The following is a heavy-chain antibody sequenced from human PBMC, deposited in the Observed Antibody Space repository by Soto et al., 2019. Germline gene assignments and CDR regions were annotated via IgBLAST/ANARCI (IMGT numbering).Heavy chain of an antibody. CDR1: GYTFTSYA. CDR2: INAGNGNT. CDR3: ASDSCGGEFDY. Sequence: QVQLVQSGAEEKKPGASVKVSCKASGYTFTSYAMHWVRQAPGQSLEWMGWINAGNGNTKYSQKFQGRVTITRDTSASPAYMELSSLRSEDTAVYYCASDSCGGEFDYSGQGTLVTVSS. D-gene: IGHD2-15*01. J-gene: IGHJ4*02. V-gene: IGHV1-3*05.